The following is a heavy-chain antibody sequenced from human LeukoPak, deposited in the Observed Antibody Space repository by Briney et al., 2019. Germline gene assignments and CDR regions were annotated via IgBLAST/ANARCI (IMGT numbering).Heavy chain of an antibody. D-gene: IGHD6-19*01. CDR3: AGDTHSSSWYDH. CDR2: MRSKANDFAT. CDR1: GFTFSGSA. Sequence: GGSLRLSCATSGFTFSGSAMHWVRQAPGKGPEWVGRMRSKANDFATAYGASVQGRFIISRDDSKNTVYLEMNNLKTEDTAVYYCAGDTHSSSWYDHWGQGTLVTVSS. J-gene: IGHJ5*02. V-gene: IGHV3-73*01.